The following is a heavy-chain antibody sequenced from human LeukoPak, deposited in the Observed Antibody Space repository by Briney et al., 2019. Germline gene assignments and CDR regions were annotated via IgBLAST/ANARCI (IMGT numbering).Heavy chain of an antibody. D-gene: IGHD3-16*01. Sequence: PSETLSLTCTVSGVSISGNYYWGWIRQPPGKGLEWIASIFYSGESNKSPSLKNRVTVSVDTSKNQFFLKLTSVTVADTAVYFCARLGDVEVNGGTLDYWGRGTLVTVSS. J-gene: IGHJ4*02. CDR3: ARLGDVEVNGGTLDY. CDR1: GVSISGNYY. V-gene: IGHV4-39*01. CDR2: IFYSGES.